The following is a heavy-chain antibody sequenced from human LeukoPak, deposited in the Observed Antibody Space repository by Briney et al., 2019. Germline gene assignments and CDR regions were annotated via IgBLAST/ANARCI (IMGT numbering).Heavy chain of an antibody. Sequence: GGSLRLSCATTGFTFTSYWMNWVRQVPGKGLVWVSRSNTDGSVTTYVGSVKGRFTISRDNAKNTLYLQMNSLRVEDTAVYYCARQGYSSGDMDVWGKGTTVTVSS. CDR1: GFTFTSYW. D-gene: IGHD2-15*01. J-gene: IGHJ6*03. CDR2: SNTDGSVT. V-gene: IGHV3-74*03. CDR3: ARQGYSSGDMDV.